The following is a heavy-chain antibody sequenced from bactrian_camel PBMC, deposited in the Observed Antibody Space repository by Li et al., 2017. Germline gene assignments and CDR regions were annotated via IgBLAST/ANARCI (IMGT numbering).Heavy chain of an antibody. CDR3: ALLPREVFPGPCRPEPNEYRY. CDR2: IGSDGGT. J-gene: IGHJ4*01. V-gene: IGHV3S61*01. CDR1: VDTWNSYW. D-gene: IGHD2*01. Sequence: HVQLVESGGGSVQAGGSLNISCVSSVDTWNSYWIGWFRQSPGKEREWVAGIGSDGGTRYAESVQGRFTISRDLAKNTVYLQMSDLEPEDTAMFYCALLPREVFPGPCRPEPNEYRYWGQGTQVTVS.